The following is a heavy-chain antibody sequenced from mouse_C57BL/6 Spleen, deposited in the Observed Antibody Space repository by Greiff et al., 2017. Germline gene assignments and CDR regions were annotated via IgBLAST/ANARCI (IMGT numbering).Heavy chain of an antibody. V-gene: IGHV1-55*01. D-gene: IGHD4-1*01. Sequence: QVQLQQPGAELVKPGASVKMSCKASGYTFTSYWITWVKQRPGQGLEWIGDIYPGSGSTNYNETFKSKAPLTVDTSSSTAYMQLSSLTSEDSAVYYCARSKLGRLFDYWGQGTTLTVSS. CDR2: IYPGSGST. J-gene: IGHJ2*01. CDR1: GYTFTSYW. CDR3: ARSKLGRLFDY.